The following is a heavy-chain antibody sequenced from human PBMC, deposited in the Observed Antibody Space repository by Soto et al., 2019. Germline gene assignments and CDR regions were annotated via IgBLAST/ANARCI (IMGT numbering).Heavy chain of an antibody. V-gene: IGHV6-1*01. Sequence: SQTLSLTCVISGDSVSSNTASWNWIRQSPSRGLEWLGRTYFRSKWSNDYAVSVKSRIIINPDTSNNQFSLQLNSVTPEDTAVYFCAKGDNLGPKTGYAFDPWGQGIMVTVSS. CDR3: AKGDNLGPKTGYAFDP. CDR2: TYFRSKWSN. CDR1: GDSVSSNTAS. D-gene: IGHD5-12*01. J-gene: IGHJ5*02.